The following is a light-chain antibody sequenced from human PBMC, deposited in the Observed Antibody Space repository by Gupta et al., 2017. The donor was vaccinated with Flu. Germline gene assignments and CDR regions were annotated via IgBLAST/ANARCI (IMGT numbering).Light chain of an antibody. CDR3: QSADSSGSYLI. CDR1: ALPKQF. Sequence: SYELTQPPSVSVSRGQTARISCSGDALPKQFASWYQQKPGQAPVLMIYKDSERPSGIPERFSGSSSGTTVTLTISGIQAEDEADYYCQSADSSGSYLIFGGGTKLTVL. V-gene: IGLV3-25*03. J-gene: IGLJ2*01. CDR2: KDS.